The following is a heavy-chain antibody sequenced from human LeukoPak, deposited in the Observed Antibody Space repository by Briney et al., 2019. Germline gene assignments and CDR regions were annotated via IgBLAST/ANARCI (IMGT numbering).Heavy chain of an antibody. V-gene: IGHV4-38-2*02. D-gene: IGHD5-18*01. CDR2: IYHSGST. CDR1: GYSISSGFH. Sequence: SETLSLTCTVSGYSISSGFHWGWIRQPPGKGLEWIGSIYHSGSTYYSPSLMSRVTISVDTSKNQFSLKLSSVTAANTAVYYCARWRGGYSYGYDYWGQGTLVTVSS. J-gene: IGHJ4*02. CDR3: ARWRGGYSYGYDY.